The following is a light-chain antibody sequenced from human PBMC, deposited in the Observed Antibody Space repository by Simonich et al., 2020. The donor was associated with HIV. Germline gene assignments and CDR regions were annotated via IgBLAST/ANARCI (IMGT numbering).Light chain of an antibody. CDR3: QQYNSYSYT. CDR2: KAS. V-gene: IGKV1-5*03. Sequence: DIQMTQSPSTLSASVGERVTITCRASQSINSWLAWYQQKPGKAPKLRIYKASSLESGVPSRFSGSGSGTEFTLTISSLQPDDFATYYCQQYNSYSYTFGQGTKLEIK. J-gene: IGKJ2*01. CDR1: QSINSW.